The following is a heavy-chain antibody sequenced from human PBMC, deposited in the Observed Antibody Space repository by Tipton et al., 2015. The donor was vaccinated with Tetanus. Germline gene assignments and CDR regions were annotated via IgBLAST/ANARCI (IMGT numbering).Heavy chain of an antibody. CDR1: GGTFSSYA. J-gene: IGHJ6*02. V-gene: IGHV1-69*12. D-gene: IGHD3-3*01. CDR3: ARESEIFGVVSGMDV. Sequence: QVQLVQSGAEVKKPGSSVKVSCKASGGTFSSYAISWVRQAPGQGLEWMGGIIPIFGTANYAQKFQGGVTITADESTSTAYMGLSSLRSEDPAVYYCARESEIFGVVSGMDVWGQGTTVTVSS. CDR2: IIPIFGTA.